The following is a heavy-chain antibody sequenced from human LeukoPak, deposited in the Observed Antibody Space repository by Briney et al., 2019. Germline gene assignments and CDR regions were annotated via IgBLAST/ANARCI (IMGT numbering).Heavy chain of an antibody. CDR1: GGSISSYY. J-gene: IGHJ6*02. V-gene: IGHV4-59*01. CDR2: IYYSGST. CDR3: AKLAVADPDYGMDV. D-gene: IGHD6-19*01. Sequence: SETLSLTCTVSGGSISSYYWSWIRQPPGKGLEWIGYIYYSGSTNYNPSLKSRVTISVDTSKNQFSLKPSSVTAADTAVYYCAKLAVADPDYGMDVWGQGTTVTVSS.